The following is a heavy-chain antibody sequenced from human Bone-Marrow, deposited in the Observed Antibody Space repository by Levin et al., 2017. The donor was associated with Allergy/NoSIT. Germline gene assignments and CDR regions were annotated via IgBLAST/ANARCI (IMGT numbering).Heavy chain of an antibody. CDR2: TYYKSKWFN. CDR1: GDRVSSNSAA. CDR3: ARAPLGYCSGAGCPSYYFDY. V-gene: IGHV6-1*01. J-gene: IGHJ4*02. D-gene: IGHD2-15*01. Sequence: SQTLSLPCAISGDRVSSNSAAWNWIRQSPSRGLEWLGKTYYKSKWFNDYALSVKSRITINPDTSKNQFSLQLNSVTPEDTAMYYCARAPLGYCSGAGCPSYYFDYWGQGTLVTVSS.